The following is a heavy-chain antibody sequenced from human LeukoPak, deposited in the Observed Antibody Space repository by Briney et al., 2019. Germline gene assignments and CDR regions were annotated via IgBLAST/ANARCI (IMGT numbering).Heavy chain of an antibody. Sequence: GESLKISCKGSGYSFTRYWIGWVRQMPGKGLEWMGIIYPGDSDTRYRPPFQGQVAISADKSISTAYLQWSSLKASDTAMYYCARQDGNGWYYFGYWGQGTLVSVSS. J-gene: IGHJ4*02. V-gene: IGHV5-51*01. D-gene: IGHD6-19*01. CDR3: ARQDGNGWYYFGY. CDR1: GYSFTRYW. CDR2: IYPGDSDT.